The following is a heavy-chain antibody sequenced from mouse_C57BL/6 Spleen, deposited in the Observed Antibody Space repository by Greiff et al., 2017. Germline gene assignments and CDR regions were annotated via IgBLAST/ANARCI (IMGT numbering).Heavy chain of an antibody. J-gene: IGHJ3*01. CDR2: IDPNSGGT. CDR3: ARSSITTVVDPLFAY. Sequence: QVQLQQPGAELVKPGASVKLSCKASGYTFTSYWMHWVKQRPGRGLEWIGRIDPNSGGTKYNEKFKSKATLTVDKPSSTAYMQLSSLTSEDSAVYYCARSSITTVVDPLFAYWGQGTLVTVSA. D-gene: IGHD1-1*01. V-gene: IGHV1-72*01. CDR1: GYTFTSYW.